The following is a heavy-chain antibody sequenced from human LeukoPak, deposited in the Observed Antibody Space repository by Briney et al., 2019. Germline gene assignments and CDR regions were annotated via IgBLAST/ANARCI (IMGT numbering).Heavy chain of an antibody. J-gene: IGHJ4*02. Sequence: ASVKVSCKASGYTFTSYDINWVRQATGQGLEWMGWISAYNGNTNYAQKLQGRVTMTTDTSTSTAYMELRSLRSDDTAVYYCARDSRYYYGSGSYGGFDYWGQGTLVTVSS. CDR2: ISAYNGNT. CDR3: ARDSRYYYGSGSYGGFDY. CDR1: GYTFTSYD. V-gene: IGHV1-18*01. D-gene: IGHD3-10*01.